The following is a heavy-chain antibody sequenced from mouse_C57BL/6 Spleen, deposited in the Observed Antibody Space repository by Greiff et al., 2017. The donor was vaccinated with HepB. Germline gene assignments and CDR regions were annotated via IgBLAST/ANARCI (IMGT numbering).Heavy chain of an antibody. D-gene: IGHD2-4*01. Sequence: DVMLVESGEGLVKPGGSLKLSCAASGFTFSSYAMSWVRQTPEKRLEWVAYISSGGDYIYYADTVKGRFTISRDNARNTLYLQMSSLKSEDTAMYYCTREGDYDEGFAMDYWGQGTSVTVSS. CDR1: GFTFSSYA. V-gene: IGHV5-9-1*02. CDR2: ISSGGDYI. J-gene: IGHJ4*01. CDR3: TREGDYDEGFAMDY.